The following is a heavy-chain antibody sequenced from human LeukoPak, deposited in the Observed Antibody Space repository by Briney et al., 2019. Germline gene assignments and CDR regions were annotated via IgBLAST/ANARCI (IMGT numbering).Heavy chain of an antibody. J-gene: IGHJ4*02. V-gene: IGHV4-59*01. CDR3: ARRKDIVVLPASWDY. CDR1: GGSISSYY. CDR2: IYYSGST. D-gene: IGHD2-2*01. Sequence: SETLSLTCTVSGGSISSYYWSWIRQPPGKGLEWIGYIYYSGSTNYNPSLKSRVTISVDTSKNQFSLKLSSVTAADTAVYYCARRKDIVVLPASWDYWGQGTLVTVSS.